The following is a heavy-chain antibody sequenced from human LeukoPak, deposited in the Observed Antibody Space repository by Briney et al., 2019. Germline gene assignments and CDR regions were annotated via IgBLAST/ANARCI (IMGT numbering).Heavy chain of an antibody. CDR2: ISWNSGSI. CDR3: VRAVRAASNY. Sequence: GRSLRLSCAASGYTFDDYAMHWVRQAPGKGLEWVSGISWNSGSIGYADSVKGRFTISRDNAKNSLYLQMDSLRAEDTAVYYCVRAVRAASNYWGQGTLVTVSS. J-gene: IGHJ4*02. V-gene: IGHV3-9*01. CDR1: GYTFDDYA. D-gene: IGHD6-25*01.